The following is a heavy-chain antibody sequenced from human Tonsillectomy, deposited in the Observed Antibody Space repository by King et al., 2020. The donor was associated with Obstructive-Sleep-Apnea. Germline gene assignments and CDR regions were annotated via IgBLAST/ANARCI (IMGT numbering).Heavy chain of an antibody. CDR2: INPSGGSP. CDR1: GYTFINYF. J-gene: IGHJ4*02. Sequence: QLVQSGAEVKKPGASVKVSCKASGYTFINYFMHWVRQAPGQGLEWMGIINPSGGSPNYAQRFQGRVTMTRDTSTSTVYMELSSLRFEDTAVYYCVRAHSGSYFDVWGQGTLVTVSS. CDR3: VRAHSGSYFDV. V-gene: IGHV1-46*01. D-gene: IGHD1-26*01.